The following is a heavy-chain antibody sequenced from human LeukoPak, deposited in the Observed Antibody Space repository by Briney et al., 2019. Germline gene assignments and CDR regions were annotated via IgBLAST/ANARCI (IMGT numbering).Heavy chain of an antibody. J-gene: IGHJ4*02. D-gene: IGHD3-16*02. CDR1: GFTLSTYT. CDR2: ISSSSSTI. CDR3: ARGDEDEYLLGTYCSIDY. Sequence: GGSLRLSCAASGFTLSTYTMNWVRQAPGKGLQWFSYISSSSSTIYYADSVKGRFTISRDNAKNSLYLQMNSLRDEDTAVYYCARGDEDEYLLGTYCSIDYWGQGSLVTVSS. V-gene: IGHV3-48*02.